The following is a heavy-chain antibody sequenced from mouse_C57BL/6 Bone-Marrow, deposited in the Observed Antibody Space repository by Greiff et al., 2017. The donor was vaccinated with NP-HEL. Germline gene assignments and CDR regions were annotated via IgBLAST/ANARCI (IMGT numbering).Heavy chain of an antibody. CDR2: INPGSGGT. Sequence: QVQLQQSGAELVRPGTSVKVSCKASGYAFTNYLIEWVKQRPGQGLEWIGVINPGSGGTNYNEKFKGKATLTADKSSSTAYMQLSSLTSEDAAVYFCAIYNDYSDYWGQGTTLTVSS. CDR3: AIYNDYSDY. D-gene: IGHD2-4*01. V-gene: IGHV1-54*01. CDR1: GYAFTNYL. J-gene: IGHJ2*01.